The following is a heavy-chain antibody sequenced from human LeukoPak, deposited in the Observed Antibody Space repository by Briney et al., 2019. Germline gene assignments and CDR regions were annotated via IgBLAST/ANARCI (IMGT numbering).Heavy chain of an antibody. V-gene: IGHV3-30*02. D-gene: IGHD3-22*01. CDR1: GFTFSTYG. CDR3: TTVETYYDSSGYYSDHSRIDY. Sequence: PGGSLRLSCAASGFTFSTYGMHWVRQAPGKGLEWVAFIRYDGSNKYYADSVKGRFTISRDNSKNTLYLQMNSLRAEDTAVYYCTTVETYYDSSGYYSDHSRIDYWGQGTLVTVSS. J-gene: IGHJ4*02. CDR2: IRYDGSNK.